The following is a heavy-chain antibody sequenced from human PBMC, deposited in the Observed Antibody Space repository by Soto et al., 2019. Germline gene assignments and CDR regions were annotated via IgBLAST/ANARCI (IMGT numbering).Heavy chain of an antibody. CDR1: GYTFTHYY. CDR2: INLASGST. J-gene: IGHJ4*02. CDR3: ARDLAAGDH. D-gene: IGHD6-13*01. Sequence: QVQLVQSGAEVKKPGASVKVSCRTSGYTFTHYYIHWVRQAPGQGLEWLGIINLASGSTNYAHEFQGRVTLTMDTSTTTVYMELSGLRAEDTAIFYCARDLAAGDHWGQGTLVTVSS. V-gene: IGHV1-46*01.